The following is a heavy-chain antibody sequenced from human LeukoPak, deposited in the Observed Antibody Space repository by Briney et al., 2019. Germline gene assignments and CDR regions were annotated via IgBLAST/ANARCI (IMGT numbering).Heavy chain of an antibody. J-gene: IGHJ4*02. Sequence: SETLSLTCTVSGGSISSSSYYWGWIRQPPGKGLEWIGEINHSGSTNYNPSLKSRVTISVDTSKNQFSLKLSSVTAADTAVYYCASSSSWYGDTDYWGQGTLVAVSS. CDR3: ASSSSWYGDTDY. CDR2: INHSGST. D-gene: IGHD6-13*01. CDR1: GGSISSSSYY. V-gene: IGHV4-39*07.